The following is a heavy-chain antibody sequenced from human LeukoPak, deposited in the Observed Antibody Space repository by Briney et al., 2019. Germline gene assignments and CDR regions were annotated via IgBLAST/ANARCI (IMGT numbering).Heavy chain of an antibody. D-gene: IGHD6-19*01. J-gene: IGHJ4*02. CDR3: ARIAVAGRRTFDY. V-gene: IGHV1-46*01. CDR1: GYTFSNYA. CDR2: INPSGGST. Sequence: ASVKVSCKASGYTFSNYAIHWVRQAPGQGLEWMGIINPSGGSTSYAQKFQGRVTMTRDTSTSTVYMELSSLRSEDTAVYYCARIAVAGRRTFDYWGQGTLVTVSS.